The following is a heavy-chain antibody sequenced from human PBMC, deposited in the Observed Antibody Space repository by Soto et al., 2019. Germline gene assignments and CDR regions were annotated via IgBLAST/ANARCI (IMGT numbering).Heavy chain of an antibody. J-gene: IGHJ4*02. V-gene: IGHV3-30*18. D-gene: IGHD2-15*01. CDR2: ISSDGSDK. Sequence: GGSLRLSCAASGFTFSNFGMHWVCQAPGKGLEWVAVISSDGSDKYYSDSVKGRFTISRDNSKNTLFLQMNSLRVEDTAVYYCAKGSEVARQELDYWGQGTLVTVSS. CDR1: GFTFSNFG. CDR3: AKGSEVARQELDY.